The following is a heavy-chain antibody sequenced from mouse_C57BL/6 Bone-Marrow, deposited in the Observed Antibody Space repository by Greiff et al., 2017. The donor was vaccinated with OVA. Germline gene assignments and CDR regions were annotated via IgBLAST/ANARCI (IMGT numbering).Heavy chain of an antibody. CDR3: ARREGYDYGFAY. CDR2: INPNNGGT. Sequence: VQLQQSGPELVKPGASVKISCKASGYTFTDYYMNWVKQSHGKSLEWIGDINPNNGGTSYNQKFKGKATLTVDTSSSTAYMELRSLTSEDSAVYDCARREGYDYGFAYWGQGTLVTVSA. D-gene: IGHD2-4*01. V-gene: IGHV1-26*01. J-gene: IGHJ3*01. CDR1: GYTFTDYY.